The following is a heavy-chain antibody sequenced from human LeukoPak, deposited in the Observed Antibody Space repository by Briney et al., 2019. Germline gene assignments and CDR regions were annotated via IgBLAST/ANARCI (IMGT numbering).Heavy chain of an antibody. Sequence: RSGGSLRLSCAASGFTFSSYSMNWVRQAPGKGLEWVSSISSSSSYIYCADSVKGRFTISRDNAKNSLYLQMNSLRAEDTAVYYCARDRLSSFDYWGQGTLVTVSS. D-gene: IGHD6-25*01. V-gene: IGHV3-21*01. CDR1: GFTFSSYS. CDR2: ISSSSSYI. CDR3: ARDRLSSFDY. J-gene: IGHJ4*02.